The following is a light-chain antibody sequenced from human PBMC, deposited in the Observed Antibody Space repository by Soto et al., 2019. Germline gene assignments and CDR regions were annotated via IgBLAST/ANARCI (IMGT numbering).Light chain of an antibody. J-gene: IGKJ5*01. CDR2: SAS. Sequence: ETVMTQSPAILSVSPGESATLSCRASQTVTSNLAWYQQKPGQAPRLLIYSASTRVTGFPARFSCSGSETEFTLTISNLQSEDFAVYYCQQYNGWPPVITFGQGTRLEIK. CDR3: QQYNGWPPVIT. CDR1: QTVTSN. V-gene: IGKV3-15*01.